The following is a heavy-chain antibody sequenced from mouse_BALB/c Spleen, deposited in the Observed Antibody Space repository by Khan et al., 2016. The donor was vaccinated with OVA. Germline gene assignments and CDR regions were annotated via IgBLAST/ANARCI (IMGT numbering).Heavy chain of an antibody. J-gene: IGHJ2*01. CDR2: ITYDGNN. CDR1: GYSITSGYY. D-gene: IGHD1-1*01. Sequence: EVQLQESGPGLVKPSQSLSLTCSVTGYSITSGYYWNWIRQFPGNKLEWMGYITYDGNNNYNPSLKNRISITRDTSKNQFFLKLNSVTTEDTATYYCAREYYVYYWGQGTTLTVSS. V-gene: IGHV3-6*02. CDR3: AREYYVYY.